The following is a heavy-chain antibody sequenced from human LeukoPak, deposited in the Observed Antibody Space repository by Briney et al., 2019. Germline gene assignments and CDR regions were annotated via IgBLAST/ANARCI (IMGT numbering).Heavy chain of an antibody. CDR2: FYYNRDT. CDR3: ARRAPPDY. Sequence: SETLSLTCTVSGDSLSSSFNYWGWIREPPGKGLEWIGRFYYNRDTYYNPSLKRRVTISVDTSKNQFSLKLTSVTAADTAVYYCARRAPPDYWGQGTLVTVSS. J-gene: IGHJ4*02. CDR1: GDSLSSSFNY. V-gene: IGHV4-39*01.